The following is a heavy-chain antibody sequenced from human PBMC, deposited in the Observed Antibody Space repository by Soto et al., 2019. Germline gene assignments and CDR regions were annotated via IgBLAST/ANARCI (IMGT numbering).Heavy chain of an antibody. V-gene: IGHV3-30*18. Sequence: QVQLVESGGGVVQPGRSLRLSCAASGFTFSIYDMHWVRQAPGKGLEWVAGTSYDGSKKYYADPVKGRFTISRDTSKNTLYLQMSGLRGEETVEYCCAKGGIWVARLEYWCQGTLVTGSS. CDR2: TSYDGSKK. J-gene: IGHJ4*02. D-gene: IGHD3-16*01. CDR1: GFTFSIYD. CDR3: AKGGIWVARLEY.